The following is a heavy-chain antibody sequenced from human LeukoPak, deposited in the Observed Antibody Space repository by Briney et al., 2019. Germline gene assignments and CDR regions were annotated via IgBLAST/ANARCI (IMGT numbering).Heavy chain of an antibody. CDR3: ARYTDTTSDGDAFDI. Sequence: SQTLSLTCTVSGGSISSGGYYWSWIRQHPGKGLEWIGYIYYSGSTYYNPSLKSRVTISVDTSKNQFSLKLSSVTAADTAVYYCARYTDTTSDGDAFDIWGQGTMVTVSS. J-gene: IGHJ3*02. CDR1: GGSISSGGYY. D-gene: IGHD2/OR15-2a*01. V-gene: IGHV4-31*03. CDR2: IYYSGST.